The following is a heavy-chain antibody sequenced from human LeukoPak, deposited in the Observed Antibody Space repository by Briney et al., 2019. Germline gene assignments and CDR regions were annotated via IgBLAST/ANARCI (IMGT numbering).Heavy chain of an antibody. CDR2: IDHSGTT. D-gene: IGHD2-2*02. CDR3: ATGRNGVVPAPIRGVGPWYNYHYMDV. CDR1: GGSFSGYY. J-gene: IGHJ6*03. V-gene: IGHV4-34*01. Sequence: PSETLSLTCVVYGGSFSGYYWTWIRQPPGKGLEWIWEIDHSGTTNYNPSLKSRVTMSVDTSKNQFSLMVSSVTAADTAVYYCATGRNGVVPAPIRGVGPWYNYHYMDVWGKGTTVTVSS.